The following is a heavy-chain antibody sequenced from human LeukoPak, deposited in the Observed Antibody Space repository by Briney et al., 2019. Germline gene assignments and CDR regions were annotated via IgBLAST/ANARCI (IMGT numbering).Heavy chain of an antibody. J-gene: IGHJ4*02. CDR1: GFTFSDHA. Sequence: GGSLRLSCAASGFTFSDHAMHWVRQAPGKGLEWVTVISYHARDQFYADSVKGRFTVSRDNSRNILYLQMNSLRVEDSAVYYCAAQPCINGICYLDYWGQGALVTVSS. V-gene: IGHV3-30*19. CDR2: ISYHARDQ. CDR3: AAQPCINGICYLDY. D-gene: IGHD2-8*01.